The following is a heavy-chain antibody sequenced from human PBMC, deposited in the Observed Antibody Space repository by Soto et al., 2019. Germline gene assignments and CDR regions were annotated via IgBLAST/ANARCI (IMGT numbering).Heavy chain of an antibody. D-gene: IGHD6-19*01. CDR2: MNPSTGST. CDR1: VYTFTSYD. CDR3: ARGRLVAGTVDY. V-gene: IGHV1-8*01. Sequence: QVQLVQSGAEVKKPGASVKVSCKASVYTFTSYDIKGVRQATGQGLEWMGWMNPSTGSTGFAQKFQGRVTMISNTSISTDYLELSSLTSEDTAVYYCARGRLVAGTVDYWGQGTLVTVSS. J-gene: IGHJ4*02.